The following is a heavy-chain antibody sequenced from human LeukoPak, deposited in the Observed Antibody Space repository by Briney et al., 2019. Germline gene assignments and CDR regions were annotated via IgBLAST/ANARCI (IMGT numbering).Heavy chain of an antibody. CDR1: GFTFSSYA. CDR2: ISSNGDST. J-gene: IGHJ4*02. V-gene: IGHV3-64*01. D-gene: IGHD4-17*01. CDR3: ARDRPNLRYDY. Sequence: GGSLRLSCAASGFTFSSYAMHWVRQAPGKGLEYVSAISSNGDSTYYANSVKGRFTISRGNSKNTLYLQMGSLRAEDMAVYYCARDRPNLRYDYWGQGTLVTVSS.